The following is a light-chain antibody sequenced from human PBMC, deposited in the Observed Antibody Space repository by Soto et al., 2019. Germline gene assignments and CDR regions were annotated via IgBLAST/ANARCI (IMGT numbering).Light chain of an antibody. CDR1: SSDVGGYNY. CDR2: DAS. Sequence: QSALTQPASVSGSPGQSITISCTGTSSDVGGYNYVSWYQHHPGKAPKLMIFDASNRPSGVSNRFSGSKSGNTASLTISGLQPEDEADYYCSSYTTSNTRQIVFGTGTKVPVL. CDR3: SSYTTSNTRQIV. J-gene: IGLJ1*01. V-gene: IGLV2-14*03.